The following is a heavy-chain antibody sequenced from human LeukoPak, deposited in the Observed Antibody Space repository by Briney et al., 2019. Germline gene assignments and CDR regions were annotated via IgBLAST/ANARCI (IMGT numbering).Heavy chain of an antibody. V-gene: IGHV3-23*01. CDR3: AKGHSGSYPSDY. J-gene: IGHJ4*02. Sequence: GGSLRLSCAASGFTFSSYSMNWVRQAPGKGLEWVSAISGSGGSTYYADSVKGRFTISRDNSKNTLYLQMNSLRAEDTAVYYWAKGHSGSYPSDYWGQGTLVTVSS. CDR1: GFTFSSYS. D-gene: IGHD1-26*01. CDR2: ISGSGGST.